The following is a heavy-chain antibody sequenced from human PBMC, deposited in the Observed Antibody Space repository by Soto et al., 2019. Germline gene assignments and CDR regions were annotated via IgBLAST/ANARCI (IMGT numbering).Heavy chain of an antibody. V-gene: IGHV4-34*01. D-gene: IGHD3-22*01. CDR2: INHSGST. CDR3: ARGFNYYDSSGYPRCDY. Sequence: KPSEPLSLPCAVYGGSFSGYYWSWIRQPPGKGLEWIGEINHSGSTNYNPSLKSRVTISVDTSKNQFSLKLSSVTAADTAGYYCARGFNYYDSSGYPRCDYRGQGTLVTVSS. CDR1: GGSFSGYY. J-gene: IGHJ4*02.